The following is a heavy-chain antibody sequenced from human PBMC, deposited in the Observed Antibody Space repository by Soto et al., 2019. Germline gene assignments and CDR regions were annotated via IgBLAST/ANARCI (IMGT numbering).Heavy chain of an antibody. J-gene: IGHJ6*03. CDR2: IYYSGST. V-gene: IGHV4-39*01. CDR3: ASVLASITIFGVVNLYYYYYYMDG. Sequence: QLQLQESGPGLVKPSETLSLTCTVSGGSISSSSYYWGWIRQPPGKGLEWIGSIYYSGSTYYNPSLKSQVTIPLNTSMNPFALKLSSVTAAGTAVYYFASVLASITIFGVVNLYYYYYYMDGWVKGSTVTVSS. CDR1: GGSISSSSYY. D-gene: IGHD3-3*01.